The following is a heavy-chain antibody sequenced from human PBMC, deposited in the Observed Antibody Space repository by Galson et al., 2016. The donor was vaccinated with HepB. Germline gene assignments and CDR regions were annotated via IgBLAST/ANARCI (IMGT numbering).Heavy chain of an antibody. CDR1: GASINSYY. D-gene: IGHD3-3*01. CDR2: IYYTGST. V-gene: IGHV4-59*01. Sequence: SETLSLTCTISGASINSYYWSWVRQPPGKRLEWIGYIYYTGSTRYNPSLKSRVTITTGTSKNHFSLKLSSVTAADTAVYYCARLDWSGYILDYWGQGTLVPVSS. J-gene: IGHJ4*02. CDR3: ARLDWSGYILDY.